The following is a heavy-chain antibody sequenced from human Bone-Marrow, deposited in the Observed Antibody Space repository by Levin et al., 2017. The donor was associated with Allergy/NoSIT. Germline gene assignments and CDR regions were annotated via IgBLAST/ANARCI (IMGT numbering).Heavy chain of an antibody. V-gene: IGHV4-30-4*01. CDR1: GASISSGDYY. CDR2: IYYSGTT. D-gene: IGHD2-15*01. CDR3: ARDKGVVVAAGNWFDP. J-gene: IGHJ5*02. Sequence: SETLSLTCTVSGASISSGDYYWSWIRQPPGKGLEWIGNIYYSGTTYYNPSLKSRLTISMETSKNQFSLKLSSLTAADTAVYFCARDKGVVVAAGNWFDPWGQGTLVTVSS.